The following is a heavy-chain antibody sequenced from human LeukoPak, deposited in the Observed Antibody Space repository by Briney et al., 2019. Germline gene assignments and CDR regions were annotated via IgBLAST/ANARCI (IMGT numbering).Heavy chain of an antibody. CDR2: IKQDGSEK. CDR1: GFTFSSYW. V-gene: IGHV3-7*01. D-gene: IGHD5-12*01. J-gene: IGHJ4*02. Sequence: GGSLRLSCAASGFTFSSYWMSWVRQAPGKGLEWVANIKQDGSEKYYVDSVKGRFTISRDNAKNSLYLQMNSLRAEDTAVYYCVRVKYSGYDGDFDYWGQGTLVTVSS. CDR3: VRVKYSGYDGDFDY.